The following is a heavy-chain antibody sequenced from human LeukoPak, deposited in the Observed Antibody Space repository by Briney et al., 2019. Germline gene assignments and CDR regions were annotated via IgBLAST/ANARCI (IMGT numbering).Heavy chain of an antibody. CDR1: GFTFTSSA. CDR3: AADPPHYDFWSGYYRTYYYGMDV. D-gene: IGHD3-3*01. CDR2: IVVGSGNT. V-gene: IGHV1-58*01. J-gene: IGHJ6*02. Sequence: SVNVSCKASGFTFTSSAVQWVRQARGQRLEWIGWIVVGSGNTNYAQKFQERVTITRDMSTSTAYMELSSLRSEDTAVYYCAADPPHYDFWSGYYRTYYYGMDVWGQGTTVTVSS.